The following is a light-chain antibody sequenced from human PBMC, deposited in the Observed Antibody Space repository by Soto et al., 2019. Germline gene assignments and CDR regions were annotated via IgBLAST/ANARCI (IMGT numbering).Light chain of an antibody. CDR2: GVS. Sequence: QSVLTQPACVSGSPGQSITISCTGTSSDVGGYNFVSWYQQHPGKAPKLMIYGVSNRPSGVSNRFSGSKSGNTASLTISGLQAEDEADYYCSAYRSSSILVVFGGGTKLTVL. V-gene: IGLV2-14*01. CDR3: SAYRSSSILVV. J-gene: IGLJ2*01. CDR1: SSDVGGYNF.